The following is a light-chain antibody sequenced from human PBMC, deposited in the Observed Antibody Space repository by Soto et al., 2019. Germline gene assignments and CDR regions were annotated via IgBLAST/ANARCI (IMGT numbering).Light chain of an antibody. CDR2: DVT. J-gene: IGLJ1*01. CDR1: SSDVGGYNY. Sequence: QSALTQPASVSASPGQSITISCTGTSSDVGGYNYVSWYQQQPGKAPKLMIYDVTNRPSGVSNRFSASKSANTASLTISGLQAEDEAYYYCSSYTKSSTLYVFGSGTKLTVL. V-gene: IGLV2-14*03. CDR3: SSYTKSSTLYV.